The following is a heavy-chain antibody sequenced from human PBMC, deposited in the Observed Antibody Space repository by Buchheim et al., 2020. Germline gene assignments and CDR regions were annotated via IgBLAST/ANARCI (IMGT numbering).Heavy chain of an antibody. CDR2: IYTRGST. Sequence: QVQLQESGPGLVKPSQTLSLTCTVSGGSISSGSYYWSWIRQPAGKGLEWIGRIYTRGSTNYNPSLKSRVTLTVNTPQNQVSLKLSSVTAADTAVYYCARRIVVVPAAIGWFDPWGQGTL. CDR1: GGSISSGSYY. J-gene: IGHJ5*02. V-gene: IGHV4-61*02. CDR3: ARRIVVVPAAIGWFDP. D-gene: IGHD2-2*01.